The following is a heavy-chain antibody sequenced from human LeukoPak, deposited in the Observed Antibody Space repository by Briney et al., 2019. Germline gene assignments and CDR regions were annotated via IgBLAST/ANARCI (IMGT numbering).Heavy chain of an antibody. D-gene: IGHD3-10*01. V-gene: IGHV3-20*04. CDR3: ARGLYTMIRGVIIY. CDR1: GFTFDDYG. J-gene: IGHJ4*02. CDR2: INWNGGST. Sequence: GGSLRLSCAASGFTFDDYGMSWVRQAPGKGLEWVSGINWNGGSTGYADSVKGRFTISRDNAKNSLYLQMNSLRAEDTAVYYCARGLYTMIRGVIIYWGQGTLVTVSS.